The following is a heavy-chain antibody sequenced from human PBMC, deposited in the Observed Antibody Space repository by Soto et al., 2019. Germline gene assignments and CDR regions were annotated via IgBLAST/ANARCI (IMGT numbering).Heavy chain of an antibody. CDR2: LYYSGST. Sequence: SSETLSLTCAVSGGSISSSSCYWGWIRQPPGKGLEWIGSLYYSGSTYYNPSLKSRVTISVDTSKNQFSLKLSSVTAADTAVYYCTRHGTSSGYYYVGWFAPWGQGTQVTV. D-gene: IGHD3-22*01. J-gene: IGHJ5*02. CDR1: GGSISSSSCY. CDR3: TRHGTSSGYYYVGWFAP. V-gene: IGHV4-39*01.